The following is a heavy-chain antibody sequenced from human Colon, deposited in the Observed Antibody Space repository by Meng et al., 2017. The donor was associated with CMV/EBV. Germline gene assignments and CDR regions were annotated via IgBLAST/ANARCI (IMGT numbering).Heavy chain of an antibody. CDR1: GGSFSGYY. D-gene: IGHD3-10*01. CDR3: ARGLYGSGRHQIDY. Sequence: APLQEGGAGRLKPSETLSLTCAVYGGSFSGYYWSWIRQPPGKGLEWIGEINHSGSTNYNPSLKSRVTISVDTSKNQFSLKLSSVTAADTAVYYCARGLYGSGRHQIDYWGQGTLVTVSS. CDR2: INHSGST. J-gene: IGHJ4*02. V-gene: IGHV4-34*01.